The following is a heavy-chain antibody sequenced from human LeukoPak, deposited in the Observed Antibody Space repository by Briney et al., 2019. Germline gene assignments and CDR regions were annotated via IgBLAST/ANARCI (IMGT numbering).Heavy chain of an antibody. J-gene: IGHJ5*02. CDR3: ARGGGSYGWFDP. V-gene: IGHV3-74*01. CDR2: IDSDGSST. CDR1: GFTFSSYG. D-gene: IGHD3-16*01. Sequence: PGRSLRLSCAASGFTFSSYGMHWVRQGPGKGLVWVSRIDSDGSSTNYADSVKGRFTISRDSAKNTLYLQMNSLRAEDTAVYYCARGGGSYGWFDPWGQGTLVTVSS.